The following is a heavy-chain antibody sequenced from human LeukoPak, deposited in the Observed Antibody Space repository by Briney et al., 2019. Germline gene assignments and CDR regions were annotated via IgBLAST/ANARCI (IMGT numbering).Heavy chain of an antibody. D-gene: IGHD2-21*02. CDR1: GYTFTGYY. J-gene: IGHJ1*01. CDR3: ASDSHIVVVTAIHRYFQH. Sequence: ASVKVSCKASGYTFTGYYMHWVRQAPGQGLEWMGRINPNSGGTNYAQKFQGRVTVTRDTSISTAYMELSRLRSGDTAVYYCASDSHIVVVTAIHRYFQHWGQGTLVTVSS. CDR2: INPNSGGT. V-gene: IGHV1-2*06.